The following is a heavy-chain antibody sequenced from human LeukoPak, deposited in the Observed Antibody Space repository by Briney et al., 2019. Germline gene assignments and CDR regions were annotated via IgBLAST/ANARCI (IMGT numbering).Heavy chain of an antibody. CDR1: GYTFTSYG. J-gene: IGHJ4*02. Sequence: ASVKVSCKASGYTFTSYGISWVRQAPGQGLEWMGWISAYNGNTNYAQKLQGRVTMTTDTSTSTAYMELRSLGSDDTAVYYCARDPDTAMAADFDYWGQGTLVTVSS. D-gene: IGHD5-18*01. V-gene: IGHV1-18*01. CDR3: ARDPDTAMAADFDY. CDR2: ISAYNGNT.